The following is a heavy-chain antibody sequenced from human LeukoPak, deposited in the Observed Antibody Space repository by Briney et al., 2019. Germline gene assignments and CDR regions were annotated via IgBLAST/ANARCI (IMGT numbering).Heavy chain of an antibody. V-gene: IGHV1-69*13. CDR2: IIAIFGTA. D-gene: IGHD2-2*01. CDR1: GGTFTSYA. CDR3: ARVRKVIVVVPPAIDYFDI. J-gene: IGHJ3*02. Sequence: SVKLSCKASGGTFTSYAISWVRQGPGQRPERVGGIIAIFGTASHAQKFQGTITITADESTSTAYMELRSRRSDDTAVYYCARVRKVIVVVPPAIDYFDIWGQGTMVTVSS.